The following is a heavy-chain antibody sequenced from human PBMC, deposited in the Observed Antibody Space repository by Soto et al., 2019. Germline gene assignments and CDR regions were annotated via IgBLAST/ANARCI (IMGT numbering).Heavy chain of an antibody. CDR2: INHSGST. V-gene: IGHV4-34*01. J-gene: IGHJ4*02. CDR3: SRAGYTYGFDY. D-gene: IGHD5-18*01. Sequence: QVQLQQWGAGLLKPSETLSLTCGVYGGSFSGYHWSWIRQPPGKGLEWIGEINHSGSTNYNPSLTTRVTTSVDTSKTQFSLKLNSVTAAGTAVYYCSRAGYTYGFDYWGQGTLVTVSS. CDR1: GGSFSGYH.